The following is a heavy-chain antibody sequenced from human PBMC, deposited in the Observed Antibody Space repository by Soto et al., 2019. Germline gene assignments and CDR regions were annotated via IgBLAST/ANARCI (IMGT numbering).Heavy chain of an antibody. CDR3: ATEGIADEGIFDY. Sequence: GASVKDSCKVSGYTLTALSMPWVRQAPGKGLEWMGGFDPEDGETIYAQKFQGRVTMTEDTSTDTAYMELSSLRSEDTAVYYCATEGIADEGIFDYWGQGTLVTVSS. V-gene: IGHV1-24*01. J-gene: IGHJ4*02. D-gene: IGHD6-13*01. CDR1: GYTLTALS. CDR2: FDPEDGET.